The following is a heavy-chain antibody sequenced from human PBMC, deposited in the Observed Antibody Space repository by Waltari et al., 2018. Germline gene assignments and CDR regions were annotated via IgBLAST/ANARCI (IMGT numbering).Heavy chain of an antibody. J-gene: IGHJ4*02. CDR3: ARGRRGCSSTSCYGGGFDY. V-gene: IGHV1-69*08. Sequence: QVQLVQSGAEVKKPGSSVKVYCKASGGTFSSYAISWVRQAPGQGLEWMGRIIPSFGTANHAQKFQRRVTITADKSTSTAYMELSSLRSEDTAVYYCARGRRGCSSTSCYGGGFDYWGQGTLVTVSS. CDR2: IIPSFGTA. CDR1: GGTFSSYA. D-gene: IGHD2-2*01.